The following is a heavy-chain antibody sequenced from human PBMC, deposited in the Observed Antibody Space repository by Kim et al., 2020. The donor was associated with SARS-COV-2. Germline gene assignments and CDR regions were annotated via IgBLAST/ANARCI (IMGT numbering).Heavy chain of an antibody. CDR3: AKVSVAGGYYYYGLDV. V-gene: IGHV3-23*01. Sequence: GGSLRLSCAASGFTFDNYAMTWVRQAPGKGLEWVSSISASGGYTYYADSVQGRFTISRDNSKNTLYLQMNSLRADDTAPYYCAKVSVAGGYYYYGLDVWG. D-gene: IGHD6-19*01. CDR2: ISASGGYT. J-gene: IGHJ6*01. CDR1: GFTFDNYA.